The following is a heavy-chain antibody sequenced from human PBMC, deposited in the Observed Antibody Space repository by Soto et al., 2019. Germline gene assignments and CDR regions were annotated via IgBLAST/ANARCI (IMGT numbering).Heavy chain of an antibody. Sequence: QLQLQGSGPGLVKPSETLSLTCTVSGGAISSDSYYWGWIRQPPGKGLEWIGSIWHSVSTFYNPSLKSRATISVDTSKQQFSLRLTSVTAADTAVYYCAREPLGGSVGFDFWGQGTLVTVSS. J-gene: IGHJ4*02. CDR1: GGAISSDSYY. V-gene: IGHV4-39*02. CDR2: IWHSVST. CDR3: AREPLGGSVGFDF. D-gene: IGHD3-10*01.